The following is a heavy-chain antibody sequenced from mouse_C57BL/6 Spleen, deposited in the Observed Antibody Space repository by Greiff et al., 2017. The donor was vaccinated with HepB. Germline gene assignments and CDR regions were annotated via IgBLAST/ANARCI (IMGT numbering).Heavy chain of an antibody. D-gene: IGHD1-1*01. CDR3: VGDAWGTVVGAMDY. J-gene: IGHJ4*01. CDR1: GFTFNTYA. Sequence: DVTLVESGGGLVQPKGSLKLSCAASGFTFNTYAMHWVRQAPGKGLEWVARIRSKSSNYATYYADSVKDRFTISRDDSQSMLYLQMNNLKTEDTAMYYGVGDAWGTVVGAMDYWGQGTSVTVSS. CDR2: IRSKSSNYAT. V-gene: IGHV10-3*01.